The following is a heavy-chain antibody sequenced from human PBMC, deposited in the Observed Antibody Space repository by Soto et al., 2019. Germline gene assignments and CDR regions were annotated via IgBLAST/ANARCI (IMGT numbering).Heavy chain of an antibody. D-gene: IGHD3-22*01. CDR3: ARDAYYDSSGYYQGNDAFDI. CDR2: IYYSGST. CDR1: GGSISSGGYY. Sequence: SEALSLTCTVSGGSISSGGYYWSWIRQPPGKGLEWIGYIYYSGSTYYNPSLKSRVTISVDTSKNQFSLKLRSVTAADTAVYYCARDAYYDSSGYYQGNDAFDIWGQGTMVTVSS. J-gene: IGHJ3*02. V-gene: IGHV4-30-4*08.